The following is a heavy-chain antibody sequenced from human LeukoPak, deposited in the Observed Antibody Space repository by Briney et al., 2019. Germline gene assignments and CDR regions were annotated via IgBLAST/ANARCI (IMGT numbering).Heavy chain of an antibody. CDR1: GGTFSGYY. V-gene: IGHV4-34*01. Sequence: PSETLSLNCAVYGGTFSGYYWIWIRQPPGQGLEWMRKINHSGSTNYNQSLNSLITITLDTSKNEYFLNLNPRTAAETAVYYCARGLATYSSWYWAVWFDPWGQGTLVTVSS. D-gene: IGHD6-13*01. CDR3: ARGLATYSSWYWAVWFDP. J-gene: IGHJ5*02. CDR2: INHSGST.